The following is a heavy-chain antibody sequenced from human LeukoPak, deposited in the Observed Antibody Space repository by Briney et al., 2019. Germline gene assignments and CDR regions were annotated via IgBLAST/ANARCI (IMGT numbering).Heavy chain of an antibody. J-gene: IGHJ3*02. CDR2: ISAYNGNT. CDR3: ARSIVVVPAARACDAFDI. V-gene: IGHV1-18*01. D-gene: IGHD2-2*01. CDR1: GYTFTSYG. Sequence: GASVKVSCKASGYTFTSYGISWVRQAPGQGLEWMGWISAYNGNTNYAQKLQGRVTMTTDTSTSTAYMELRSLRPDDTAVYYCARSIVVVPAARACDAFDIWGQGTMVTVSS.